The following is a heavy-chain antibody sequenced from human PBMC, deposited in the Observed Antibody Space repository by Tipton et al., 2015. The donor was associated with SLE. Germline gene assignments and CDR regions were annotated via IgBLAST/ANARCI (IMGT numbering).Heavy chain of an antibody. CDR3: ARTVGSHRNYYFDY. V-gene: IGHV4-61*02. D-gene: IGHD1-26*01. J-gene: IGHJ4*02. CDR2: IHASGST. CDR1: GGSIRSGDYY. Sequence: TLSLTCTVSGGSIRSGDYYWSWIRQSAGKGLEWIGRIHASGSTNYNPSLKSRVTTSIDTSENQFSLKLSSVTAADTAVYYCARTVGSHRNYYFDYWGQGTLVTVSP.